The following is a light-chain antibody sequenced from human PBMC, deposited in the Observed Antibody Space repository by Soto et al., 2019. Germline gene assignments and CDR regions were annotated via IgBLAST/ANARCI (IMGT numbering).Light chain of an antibody. CDR3: LQDYNYPRT. CDR1: QGIRND. CDR2: AAS. Sequence: AIQMTQSPSSLSASVGDRVTITCRASQGIRNDLGWYQQKPGKAPKLLIYAASTLHSGVPSRFSGSGPDTDFTLTISSLQPEDFATYYCLQDYNYPRTFGQGTKVEIK. V-gene: IGKV1-6*01. J-gene: IGKJ1*01.